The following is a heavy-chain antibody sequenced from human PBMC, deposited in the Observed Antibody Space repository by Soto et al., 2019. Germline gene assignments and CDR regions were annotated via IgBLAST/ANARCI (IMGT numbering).Heavy chain of an antibody. CDR1: GGSFSGYY. J-gene: IGHJ4*02. CDR3: ARGLPYCTSGFCYDYFDY. V-gene: IGHV4-34*01. D-gene: IGHD2-8*01. CDR2: INHSGST. Sequence: SETLSLTCAVYGGSFSGYYWSWIRQPSGKGLEWIGKINHSGSTNYNPSLKSRVTISVDTSKNQFSLKLNSVTAADTAVYYCARGLPYCTSGFCYDYFDYWGQGPLVTVSS.